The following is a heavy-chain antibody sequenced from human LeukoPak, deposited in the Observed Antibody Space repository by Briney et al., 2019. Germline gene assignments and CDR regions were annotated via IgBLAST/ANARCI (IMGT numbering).Heavy chain of an antibody. CDR1: GFTFSSYW. J-gene: IGHJ4*02. V-gene: IGHV3-7*01. Sequence: GGSLRLSCAASGFTFSSYWMSWIRQAPGKGLEWVANIKPDGSEKYYVDSVKGRFTISRDNAKNSLYLQINSLRAEDTAVFYCATGYCTSTTCYRSRFDYWGQGTLVTVSS. D-gene: IGHD2-2*01. CDR2: IKPDGSEK. CDR3: ATGYCTSTTCYRSRFDY.